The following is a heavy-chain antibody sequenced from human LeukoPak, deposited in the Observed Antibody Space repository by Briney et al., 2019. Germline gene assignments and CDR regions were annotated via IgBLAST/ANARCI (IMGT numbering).Heavy chain of an antibody. CDR1: GFTFSSYS. V-gene: IGHV3-48*01. D-gene: IGHD6-13*01. J-gene: IGHJ6*03. Sequence: GGSLRLFCAASGFTFSSYSMNWVRQAPGKGLEWVSYISSSSSTIYYADSVKGRFTISRDNAKNSLYLQMNSLRAEDMAVYYCARAFGSSWYEVWPGYYYYYMDVWGKGTTVTVSS. CDR2: ISSSSSTI. CDR3: ARAFGSSWYEVWPGYYYYYMDV.